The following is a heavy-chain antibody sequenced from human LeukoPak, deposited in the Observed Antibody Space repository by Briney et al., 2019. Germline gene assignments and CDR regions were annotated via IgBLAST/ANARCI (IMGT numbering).Heavy chain of an antibody. CDR1: GFTLSDVC. Sequence: GGSLRLSCAPSGFTLSDVCMPWVRQAPGKGPEWVGHIKSKADGGTTEYGAPVKGRFTISRDDSKNTLYLHMRSLKTEDTAAYYCATGGEQIMVGRTVYYYFYLEVWGKGTTVIVSS. D-gene: IGHD1-26*01. J-gene: IGHJ6*03. V-gene: IGHV3-15*01. CDR3: ATGGEQIMVGRTVYYYFYLEV. CDR2: IKSKADGGTT.